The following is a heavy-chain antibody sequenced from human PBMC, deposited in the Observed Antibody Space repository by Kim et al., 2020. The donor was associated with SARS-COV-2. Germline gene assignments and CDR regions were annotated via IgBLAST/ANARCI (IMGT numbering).Heavy chain of an antibody. Sequence: SETLSLTCTVSGGSISSGGYYWSWIRQHPGKGLEWIGYIYYSGSTYYNPSLKSRVTISVDTSKNQFSLKLSSVTAADTAVYDCARDRHSSNKRISMVRGVMSGFDPWGQGTLVTVSS. J-gene: IGHJ5*02. D-gene: IGHD3-10*01. CDR3: ARDRHSSNKRISMVRGVMSGFDP. CDR2: IYYSGST. V-gene: IGHV4-31*03. CDR1: GGSISSGGYY.